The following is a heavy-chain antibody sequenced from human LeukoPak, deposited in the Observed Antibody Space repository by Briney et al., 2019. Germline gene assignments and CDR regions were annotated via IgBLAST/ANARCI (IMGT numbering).Heavy chain of an antibody. CDR3: ARLGFGELFDAFDI. D-gene: IGHD3-10*01. V-gene: IGHV4-39*07. CDR2: IYYSGST. CDR1: GGSISSSSYY. J-gene: IGHJ3*02. Sequence: SETLSLTCTVSGGSISSSSYYWGWIRQPPGKGLEWIGSIYYSGSTYYNPSLKSRVTISVDTSKNQFSLKLSSVTAADTAVYYCARLGFGELFDAFDIWGQGTMVTVSS.